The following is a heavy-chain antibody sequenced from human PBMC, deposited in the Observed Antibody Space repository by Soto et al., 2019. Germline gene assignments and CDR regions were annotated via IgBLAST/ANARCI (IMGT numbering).Heavy chain of an antibody. D-gene: IGHD6-19*01. CDR1: GFTFITDS. Sequence: EVQLVESGGGLVQPGGSLRLSCVASGFTFITDSMNWVRQAPGKGLEWVAHISTSGATRYYAASVKGRFTISRDNAKTSLYLQMDSLRSEDKAVYYCARFFGSGFDYWGQGTLVTVSS. CDR3: ARFFGSGFDY. CDR2: ISTSGATR. J-gene: IGHJ4*02. V-gene: IGHV3-48*01.